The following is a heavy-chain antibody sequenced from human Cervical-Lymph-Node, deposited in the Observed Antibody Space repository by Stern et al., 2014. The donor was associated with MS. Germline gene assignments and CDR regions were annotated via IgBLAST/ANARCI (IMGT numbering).Heavy chain of an antibody. Sequence: MQLVESGGGLVQPGGSLRLSCSASGFTFSSYAIHWVLQAPGQGLEFVSLISRNGGRTYYADSVKGRFTISRDNSKNTLYLQMSSLRAEDTAVYYCVKDSTYYDFWSGYTYFDYWGQGTLVTVSS. CDR1: GFTFSSYA. CDR2: ISRNGGRT. J-gene: IGHJ4*02. V-gene: IGHV3-64D*06. D-gene: IGHD3-3*01. CDR3: VKDSTYYDFWSGYTYFDY.